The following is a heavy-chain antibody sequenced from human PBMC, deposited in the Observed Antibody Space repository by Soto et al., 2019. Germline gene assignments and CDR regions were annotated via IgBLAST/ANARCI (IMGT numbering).Heavy chain of an antibody. J-gene: IGHJ4*02. CDR2: ISHDGSNK. CDR3: ARYSGKYQGPIDY. CDR1: GFTFSHYG. Sequence: QVQLVESGGGVVQPGRSLRLSCAASGFTFSHYGIHWVRQAPGKGLEWLAVISHDGSNKHYADSVKGRFTVSRDNSKNTLYLQMNSLRAEDTAVYFCARYSGKYQGPIDYWGQGTLVTVSS. V-gene: IGHV3-30*03. D-gene: IGHD1-26*01.